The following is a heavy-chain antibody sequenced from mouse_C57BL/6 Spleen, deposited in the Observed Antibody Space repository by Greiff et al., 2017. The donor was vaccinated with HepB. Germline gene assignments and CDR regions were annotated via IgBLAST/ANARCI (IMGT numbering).Heavy chain of an antibody. D-gene: IGHD2-12*01. CDR2: ISSGSSTI. CDR3: ARDYYTPYAMDY. J-gene: IGHJ4*01. V-gene: IGHV5-17*01. CDR1: GFTFSDYG. Sequence: EVKLMESGGGLVKPGGSLKLSCAASGFTFSDYGMHWVRQAPEKGLEWVAYISSGSSTIYYADTVKGRFTISRDNAKNTLFLQMTSLRSEDTAMYYCARDYYTPYAMDYWGQGTSVTVSS.